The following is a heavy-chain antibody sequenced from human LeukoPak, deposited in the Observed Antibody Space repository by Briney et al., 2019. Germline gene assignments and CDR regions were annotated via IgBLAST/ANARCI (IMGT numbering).Heavy chain of an antibody. J-gene: IGHJ4*02. V-gene: IGHV3-69-1*02. Sequence: PGGALRLSRAASGFTFNDYYMSWLRQARAKGLEGVSSICSTGTDRYYADSVRGRFTISRHNAKHSLYLHMHTLRDEDTPVFSFPTETIGRHYDYWGQGALLTVSS. CDR3: PTETIGRHYDY. CDR1: GFTFNDYY. CDR2: ICSTGTDR. D-gene: IGHD1-14*01.